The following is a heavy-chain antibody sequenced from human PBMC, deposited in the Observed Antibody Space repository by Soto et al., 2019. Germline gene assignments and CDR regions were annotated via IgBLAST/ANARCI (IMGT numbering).Heavy chain of an antibody. CDR2: MNPNSGNT. CDR3: ARGLTIFGVVNEDHDAFDI. D-gene: IGHD3-3*01. J-gene: IGHJ3*02. CDR1: GYTFTSYD. Sequence: QVQLVQSGAEVKKPGASVKVSCKASGYTFTSYDINWVRQATGQGLEWMGWMNPNSGNTGYAQKFQGRVTMTRNTSISTAYMELSSLRSEDTAVYYCARGLTIFGVVNEDHDAFDIWGQGTMVTVSS. V-gene: IGHV1-8*01.